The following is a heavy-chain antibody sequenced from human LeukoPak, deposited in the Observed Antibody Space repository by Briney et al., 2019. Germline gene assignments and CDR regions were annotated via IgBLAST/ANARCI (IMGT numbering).Heavy chain of an antibody. J-gene: IGHJ6*02. CDR2: IYYSGST. V-gene: IGHV4-31*03. CDR1: GGSISSGGYY. D-gene: IGHD2-2*01. Sequence: SETPSLTCTVSGGSISSGGYYWSWIRQHPGKGLEWIGYIYYSGSTYYNPSLKSRVTISVDTSKNQFSLRLSSVTAADTAVYYCARERIVPAAIPGPSYGMDVWAKGPRSPSP. CDR3: ARERIVPAAIPGPSYGMDV.